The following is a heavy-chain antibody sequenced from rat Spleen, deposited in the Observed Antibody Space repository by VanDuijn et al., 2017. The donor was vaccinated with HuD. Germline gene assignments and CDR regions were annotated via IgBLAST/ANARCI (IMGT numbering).Heavy chain of an antibody. V-gene: IGHV5-25*01. J-gene: IGHJ2*01. Sequence: EVQLVESGGGLVQPGRSLKLSCAASGFTFSNFDMAWVRQAPTKGLEWVTSISPSGVTYYRDSVKGRFTVSRENTERTLYLLVDSLRSEDTATYYCVRQDTSGYSNWFAYWGQGVMVTVSS. CDR2: ISPSGVT. D-gene: IGHD4-3*01. CDR3: VRQDTSGYSNWFAY. CDR1: GFTFSNFD.